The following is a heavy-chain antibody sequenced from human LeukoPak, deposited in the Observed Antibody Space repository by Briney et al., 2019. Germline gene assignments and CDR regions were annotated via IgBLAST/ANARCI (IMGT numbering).Heavy chain of an antibody. V-gene: IGHV3-73*01. CDR3: TRQGGCGGDCSYYYYHGMDV. J-gene: IGHJ6*02. Sequence: GGSLKLSCAASGFTFSGSAMHWVRQASGKGLEWVGRIRSKANSYATTYAASVKGRFTISRDDSKNTAYLQMNSLKTEDTAVYYCTRQGGCGGDCSYYYYHGMDVWGQGTTVTVSS. D-gene: IGHD2-21*02. CDR1: GFTFSGSA. CDR2: IRSKANSYAT.